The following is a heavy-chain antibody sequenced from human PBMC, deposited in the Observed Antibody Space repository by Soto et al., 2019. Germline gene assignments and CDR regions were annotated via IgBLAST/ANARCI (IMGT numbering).Heavy chain of an antibody. CDR1: GFTFSSYS. CDR2: ISSSSSYI. J-gene: IGHJ4*02. CDR3: ARGGPPTYYDSIQLFDY. V-gene: IGHV3-21*01. Sequence: EVQLVESGGGLVKPGGSLRLSCAASGFTFSSYSMNWVRQAPGKGLEWVSSISSSSSYIYYADSVKGRFTISRDNAKNSLYLQMNSLRAEDTAVYYCARGGPPTYYDSIQLFDYWGQGTLVTVSS. D-gene: IGHD3-9*01.